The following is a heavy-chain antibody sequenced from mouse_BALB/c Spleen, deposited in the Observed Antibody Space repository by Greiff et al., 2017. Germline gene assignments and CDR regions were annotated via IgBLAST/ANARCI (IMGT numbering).Heavy chain of an antibody. CDR1: GYTFTSYW. CDR2: IYPGNSDT. J-gene: IGHJ2*01. CDR3: TRWFYDGYPYYFDY. Sequence: VQLKQSGTVLARPGASVKMSCKASGYTFTSYWMHWVKQRPGQGLEWIGAIYPGNSDTSYNQKFKGKAKLTAVTSTSTAYMELSSLTNEDSAVYYGTRWFYDGYPYYFDYWGQGTTLTVSS. V-gene: IGHV1-5*01. D-gene: IGHD2-3*01.